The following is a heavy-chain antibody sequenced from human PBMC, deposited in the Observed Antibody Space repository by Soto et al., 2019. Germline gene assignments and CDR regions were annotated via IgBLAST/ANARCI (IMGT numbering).Heavy chain of an antibody. CDR2: IIPIFGTA. D-gene: IGHD2-15*01. J-gene: IGHJ4*02. Sequence: QVQLVQSGAEVKKPGSSVKVSCKASGGTFSSYAISWVRQAPGQGLEWMGGIIPIFGTANYAQKFQGRVTIPADESTSTAYMELSSLRSEDTAVYYCARERVHRGVVAATVGLDYWGQGTLVTVSS. V-gene: IGHV1-69*01. CDR1: GGTFSSYA. CDR3: ARERVHRGVVAATVGLDY.